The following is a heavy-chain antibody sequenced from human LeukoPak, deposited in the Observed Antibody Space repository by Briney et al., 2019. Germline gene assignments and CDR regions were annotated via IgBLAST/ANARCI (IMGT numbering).Heavy chain of an antibody. CDR1: GFTFSSYA. CDR3: AKTYYYEGGAFDI. D-gene: IGHD3-22*01. CDR2: ISGSGGST. V-gene: IGHV3-23*01. Sequence: GGSLRLSCAASGFTFSSYAMSWVRQAPGKGLQWVSGISGSGGSTYYADSVKGRFTISRDNSKNTLYLQMNSLRAEDTAVYYCAKTYYYEGGAFDIWGQGTMVTVSS. J-gene: IGHJ3*02.